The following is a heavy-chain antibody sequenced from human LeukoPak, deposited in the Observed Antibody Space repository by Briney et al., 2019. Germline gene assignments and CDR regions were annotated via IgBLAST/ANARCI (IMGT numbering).Heavy chain of an antibody. D-gene: IGHD4-17*01. J-gene: IGHJ2*01. V-gene: IGHV3-53*01. Sequence: GGSLRLSCAASGFTVSSTYMSWVRQAPGKGLEWVSVMYGSGGTYYADSMKGRFTISRDNSKNTLYLQMNSLRAEDTAVYYCARFYGDFVNHWYFDLWGRGTLVTVSP. CDR2: MYGSGGT. CDR1: GFTVSSTY. CDR3: ARFYGDFVNHWYFDL.